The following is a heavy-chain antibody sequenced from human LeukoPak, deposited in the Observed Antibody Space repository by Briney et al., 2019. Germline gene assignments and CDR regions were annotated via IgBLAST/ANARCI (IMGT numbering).Heavy chain of an antibody. CDR1: GGSISSYY. J-gene: IGHJ6*03. Sequence: SETLSLSCTVSGGSISSYYWSWIRQPAGKGLEWIGRIYTSGSTNYNPSLKSRVTMSVDTSKNQFSLKLSSVTAADTAVYYCARGVYSNYHYYYYYMDVWGKGTTVTVSS. D-gene: IGHD4-11*01. CDR3: ARGVYSNYHYYYYYMDV. V-gene: IGHV4-4*07. CDR2: IYTSGST.